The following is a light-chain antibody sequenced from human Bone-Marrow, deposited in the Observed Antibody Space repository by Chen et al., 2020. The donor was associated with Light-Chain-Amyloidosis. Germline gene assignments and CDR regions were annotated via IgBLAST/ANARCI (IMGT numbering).Light chain of an antibody. CDR2: RDT. CDR1: DLPTKY. J-gene: IGLJ2*01. Sequence: SYKLPHPPSLSGSPGQTARITCSGDDLPTKYAYWYQQKPGQAPVLVIHRDTERPSGISERFSGSSSGTTATLTISGVQAEDEADYHCQSADSSGTYEVIFGGGTKLTVL. V-gene: IGLV3-25*03. CDR3: QSADSSGTYEVI.